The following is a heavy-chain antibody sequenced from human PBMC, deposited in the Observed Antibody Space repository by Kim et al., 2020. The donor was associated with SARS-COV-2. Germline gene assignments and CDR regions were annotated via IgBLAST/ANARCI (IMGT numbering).Heavy chain of an antibody. J-gene: IGHJ4*02. CDR3: ARLGRDGTYYFDY. Sequence: YNPPLKSRVTISVDTSKNQFTLKLSSVTAADTAVYYCARLGRDGTYYFDYWGQGTLVTVSS. V-gene: IGHV4-61*07. D-gene: IGHD2-15*01.